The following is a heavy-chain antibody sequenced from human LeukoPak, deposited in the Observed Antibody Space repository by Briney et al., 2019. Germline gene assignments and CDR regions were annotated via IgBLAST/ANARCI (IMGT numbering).Heavy chain of an antibody. J-gene: IGHJ5*02. V-gene: IGHV4-59*01. Sequence: SETLSLTCTVSGGSISSYYWSWIRQPPGRGLEWIGYIYYSGSTNYNPSLKSRVTISVDTSKNQFSLKLSSVTAADTAVYYCAREEAAAGGNWFDPWGQGTLVTVSS. CDR1: GGSISSYY. CDR3: AREEAAAGGNWFDP. CDR2: IYYSGST. D-gene: IGHD6-13*01.